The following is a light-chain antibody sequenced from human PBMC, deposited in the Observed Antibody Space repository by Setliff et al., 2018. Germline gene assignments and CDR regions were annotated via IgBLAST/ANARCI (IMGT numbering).Light chain of an antibody. V-gene: IGKV3-15*01. CDR3: QQYNNWPPT. CDR2: GAS. J-gene: IGKJ1*01. CDR1: QSVGSS. Sequence: ENGVTQSPATLSVSPGEGATLSCRASQSVGSSFAWYQHKPGQAPRLLIYGASTRATGIPARFSGSGSGTEFTLSISSLQSEDFAVYYCQQYNNWPPTFGQGTKVDIK.